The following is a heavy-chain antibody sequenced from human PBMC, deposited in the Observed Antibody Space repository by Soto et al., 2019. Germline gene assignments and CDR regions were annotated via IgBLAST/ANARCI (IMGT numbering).Heavy chain of an antibody. CDR1: GGSISSGDYY. J-gene: IGHJ4*02. Sequence: SETLSLTCTVSGGSISSGDYYWSWIRQPPGKGLEWIGYIYYSGSTYYNPSLKSRVTISVDTSKDQFSLKLSSVTAADTAVYYCARRRVVRDSNPYYFDYWGQGTLVTVSS. V-gene: IGHV4-30-4*01. CDR3: ARRRVVRDSNPYYFDY. D-gene: IGHD2-15*01. CDR2: IYYSGST.